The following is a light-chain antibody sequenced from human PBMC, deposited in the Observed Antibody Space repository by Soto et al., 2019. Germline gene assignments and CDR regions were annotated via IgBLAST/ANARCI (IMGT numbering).Light chain of an antibody. V-gene: IGLV2-14*01. Sequence: QSALTQPASVSGSPGQSITISCTGTSSDVGGYNYVSWYQQHPGKAPKLMIYEVSNRPSGVSNRFSGSKSGNTASRTISGLQAEDEADYYCSSYTSSSTPCVFGTGTKLTVL. CDR1: SSDVGGYNY. CDR3: SSYTSSSTPCV. CDR2: EVS. J-gene: IGLJ1*01.